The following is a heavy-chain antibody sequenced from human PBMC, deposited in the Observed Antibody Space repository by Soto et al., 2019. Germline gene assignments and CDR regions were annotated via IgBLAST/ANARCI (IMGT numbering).Heavy chain of an antibody. V-gene: IGHV4-39*01. CDR1: GGSISSSSYY. D-gene: IGHD6-6*01. CDR3: ARSIAARPWWFDP. Sequence: QLQLQESGPGLVKPSETLSLTCTVSGGSISSSSYYWGWIRQPPGKGLEWIGSIYYSGSTYYNPSLKSRVTISVDTSKNQFSLKLSSVTAADTAVYYCARSIAARPWWFDPWGQGTLVTVSS. J-gene: IGHJ5*02. CDR2: IYYSGST.